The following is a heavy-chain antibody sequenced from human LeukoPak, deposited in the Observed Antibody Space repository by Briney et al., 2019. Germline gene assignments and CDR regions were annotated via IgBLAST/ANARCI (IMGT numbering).Heavy chain of an antibody. Sequence: GGSLRLPCAASGFTFSSYSMNWVRQAPGKGLEWVSSISSSSSYIYYADSVKGRFTISRDNAKNSLYLQMNSLRAEDTAVYYCARDYDFWSGYYPDDIWGQGTMVTVSS. CDR1: GFTFSSYS. J-gene: IGHJ3*02. CDR2: ISSSSSYI. V-gene: IGHV3-21*01. CDR3: ARDYDFWSGYYPDDI. D-gene: IGHD3-3*01.